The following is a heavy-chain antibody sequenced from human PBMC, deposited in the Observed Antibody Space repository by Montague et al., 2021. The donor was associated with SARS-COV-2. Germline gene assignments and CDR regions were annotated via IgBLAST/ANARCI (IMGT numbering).Heavy chain of an antibody. CDR2: IYYSGSA. Sequence: TLSLTCAVYGGSLSGYYWSWIRQHPGKGLEWIGYIYYSGSAYYNPSLKSRVTISVDTSKNQFSLKLTSVTAADTAVYYCARAVETTVVTHFDYWGQGTLVTVSS. CDR3: ARAVETTVVTHFDY. J-gene: IGHJ4*02. D-gene: IGHD4-23*01. V-gene: IGHV4-31*11. CDR1: GGSLSGYY.